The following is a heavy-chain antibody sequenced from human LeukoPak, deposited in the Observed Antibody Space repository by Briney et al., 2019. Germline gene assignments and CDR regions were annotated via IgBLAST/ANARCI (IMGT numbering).Heavy chain of an antibody. CDR3: AKSLAYYYDSSGFD. D-gene: IGHD3-22*01. Sequence: GGSLRLSCAASGFTFSSYAMSRVRQAPGKGLEWVSAISGSGGSTYYADSVKGRFTISRDNSKNTLYLQMNSLRAEDTAVYYCAKSLAYYYDSSGFDWGQGTLVTVSS. V-gene: IGHV3-23*01. J-gene: IGHJ4*02. CDR2: ISGSGGST. CDR1: GFTFSSYA.